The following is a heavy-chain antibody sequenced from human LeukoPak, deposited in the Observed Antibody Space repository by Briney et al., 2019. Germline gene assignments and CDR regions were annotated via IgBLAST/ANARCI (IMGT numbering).Heavy chain of an antibody. V-gene: IGHV4-4*02. J-gene: IGHJ4*02. CDR2: IYYSGST. Sequence: GSLRLSCAASGFTFSNAWMSWVRQAPGKGLEWIGNIYYSGSTYYNPSLKSRVTISVDTSKNQFSLRLSSVTAADTAVYYCARGSGGSGSYFDYWGQGTLVTVSS. D-gene: IGHD1-26*01. CDR1: GFTFSNAW. CDR3: ARGSGGSGSYFDY.